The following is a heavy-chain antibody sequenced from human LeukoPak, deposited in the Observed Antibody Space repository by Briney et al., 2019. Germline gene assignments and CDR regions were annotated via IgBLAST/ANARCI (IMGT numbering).Heavy chain of an antibody. J-gene: IGHJ6*02. Sequence: GASVKVSCKASGYTFTNYGLSWVRQAPGQGLEWMGWINPNSGGTNYAQKFQGRVTMTRDTSISTAYMELSRLRSDDTAVYYCARVNTMVRGVIRLFYGMDVWGQGTTVTVSS. CDR1: GYTFTNYG. CDR3: ARVNTMVRGVIRLFYGMDV. D-gene: IGHD3-10*01. CDR2: INPNSGGT. V-gene: IGHV1-2*02.